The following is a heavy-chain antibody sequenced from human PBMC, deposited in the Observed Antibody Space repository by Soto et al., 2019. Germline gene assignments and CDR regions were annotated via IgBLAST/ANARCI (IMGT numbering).Heavy chain of an antibody. CDR1: GFTFRAYA. D-gene: IGHD2-2*01. Sequence: EVQLLESGGGLVQPGGSLRLSCAASGFTFRAYALPWFPQPPGKGLEWVSAIRGIAANTFYADSVKGRFTISRDTSDNTLYLQMNSLRAEDTAVYYGAKTPDTSSLYSFDFWGQGTLVTVSS. CDR3: AKTPDTSSLYSFDF. V-gene: IGHV3-23*01. CDR2: IRGIAANT. J-gene: IGHJ4*02.